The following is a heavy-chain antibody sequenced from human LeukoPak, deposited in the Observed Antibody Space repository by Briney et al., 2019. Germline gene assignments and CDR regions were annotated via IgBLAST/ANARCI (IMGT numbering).Heavy chain of an antibody. CDR1: GGSISSSSYY. V-gene: IGHV4-39*01. D-gene: IGHD3-22*01. J-gene: IGHJ4*02. CDR2: IYYSGST. Sequence: PSETLSLTCTVSGGSISSSSYYWGWIRQPPGKGLEWIGSIYYSGSTYYNPSLKSRVTISVDTSKNQFSLKLSSVTAADTAVYYCARLTMIVSPFIDYWGQGTLVTVSS. CDR3: ARLTMIVSPFIDY.